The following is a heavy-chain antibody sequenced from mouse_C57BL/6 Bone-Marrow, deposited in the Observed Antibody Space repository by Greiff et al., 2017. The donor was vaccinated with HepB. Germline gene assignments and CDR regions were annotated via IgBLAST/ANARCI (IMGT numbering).Heavy chain of an antibody. V-gene: IGHV2-5*01. J-gene: IGHJ4*01. CDR2: IWRGGST. Sequence: QVQLQQSGPGLVQPSQSLSITCTVSGFSFTSYGVHWVRQSPGKGLEWLGVIWRGGSTDYNAAFMSRLSITKDNSKSQVFFKMNSLQADDTAIYYCAKTLTTVVADAMDYWGQGTSVTVSS. CDR1: GFSFTSYG. CDR3: AKTLTTVVADAMDY. D-gene: IGHD1-1*01.